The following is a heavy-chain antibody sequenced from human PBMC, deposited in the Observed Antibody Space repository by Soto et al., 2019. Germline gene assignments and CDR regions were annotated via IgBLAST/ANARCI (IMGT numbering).Heavy chain of an antibody. V-gene: IGHV3-30*15. J-gene: IGHJ4*02. CDR3: ASDFSTGY. Sequence: DSVKGRFTISRDNSKNTLYLQMSSLRIEDTAVYYCASDFSTGYWGQGTLVTVSS.